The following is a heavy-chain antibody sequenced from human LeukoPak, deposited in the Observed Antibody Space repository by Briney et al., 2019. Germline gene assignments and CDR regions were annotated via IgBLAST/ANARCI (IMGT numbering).Heavy chain of an antibody. J-gene: IGHJ4*02. CDR3: ARDFGRQFDY. Sequence: PGGSLRLSCAASGFTFSSYAMSWVRQAPGKGLEWVSAISSSGSTIYYADSVKGRFTISRDNAKNSLYLQMNSLRAEDTAVYYCARDFGRQFDYWGQGTLVTVSS. CDR2: ISSSGSTI. CDR1: GFTFSSYA. V-gene: IGHV3-21*04. D-gene: IGHD3-10*01.